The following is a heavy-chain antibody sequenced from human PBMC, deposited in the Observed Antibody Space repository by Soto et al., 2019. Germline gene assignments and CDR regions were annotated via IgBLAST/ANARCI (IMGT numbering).Heavy chain of an antibody. Sequence: QVQLVQSGTEVKEPGASVKVSCKASGFTFSTYYMHWVRQAPGQGLEWMGTINPSGGMTIYAQNFQGRVTLTSDTSTSTVYMELSSLKYEDTAIYYCARALDYWGRGTLVTVSS. CDR3: ARALDY. CDR2: INPSGGMT. CDR1: GFTFSTYY. J-gene: IGHJ4*02. V-gene: IGHV1-46*01.